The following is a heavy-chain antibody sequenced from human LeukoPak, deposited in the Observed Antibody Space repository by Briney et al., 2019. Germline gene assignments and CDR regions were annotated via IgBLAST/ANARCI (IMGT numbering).Heavy chain of an antibody. CDR1: GGSISSSNYY. J-gene: IGHJ6*02. CDR3: ARDYVAATSDYYYYYGMDV. CDR2: IYYTGST. V-gene: IGHV4-39*07. D-gene: IGHD6-19*01. Sequence: PSETLSLTCTVSGGSISSSNYYWGWIRQPPGKGLEWIGSIYYTGSTYYNPSLRSQVTTSVDTSKNQFSLKLSSVTAADTAVYYCARDYVAATSDYYYYYGMDVWGQGTTVTVSS.